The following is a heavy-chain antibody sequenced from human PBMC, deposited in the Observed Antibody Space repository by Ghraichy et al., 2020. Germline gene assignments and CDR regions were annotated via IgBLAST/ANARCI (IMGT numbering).Heavy chain of an antibody. V-gene: IGHV1-24*01. CDR1: GYTLTELS. Sequence: ASVKVSCKVSGYTLTELSMHWVRQAPGKGLEWMGGFDPEDGETIYAQKFQGRVTMTEDTSTDTAYMELSSLRSEDTAVYYCATEGGSYGYYYYGMDVWGQGTTVTVSS. D-gene: IGHD1-26*01. CDR3: ATEGGSYGYYYYGMDV. J-gene: IGHJ6*02. CDR2: FDPEDGET.